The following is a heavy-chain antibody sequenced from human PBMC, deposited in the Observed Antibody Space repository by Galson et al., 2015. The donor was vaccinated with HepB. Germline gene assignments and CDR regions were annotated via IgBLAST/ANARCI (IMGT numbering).Heavy chain of an antibody. CDR3: ARVSYYYDSSGYPGTYADY. J-gene: IGHJ4*02. Sequence: SLRLSCAASGFTFSSYGMHWVRQAPGKGLEWVAVIWYDGSNKYYADSVKGRFTISRDNSKNTLYLQMNSLRAEDTAVYYCARVSYYYDSSGYPGTYADYWGQGTLVTVSS. D-gene: IGHD3-22*01. CDR1: GFTFSSYG. CDR2: IWYDGSNK. V-gene: IGHV3-33*01.